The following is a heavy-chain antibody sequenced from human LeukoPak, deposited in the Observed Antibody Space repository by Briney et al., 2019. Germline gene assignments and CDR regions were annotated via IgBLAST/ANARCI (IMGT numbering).Heavy chain of an antibody. V-gene: IGHV3-7*01. CDR1: GFTFSSYW. J-gene: IGHJ4*02. CDR2: IKQDGSEK. D-gene: IGHD2-21*02. Sequence: GGSLRLSCAASGFTFSSYWMSWVRQAPGKGLEWVANIKQDGSEKYYVDSVKGRFTISRDNAKNSLYLQMNSQRAEDTAVYYCARERGDPPFDYWGQGTLVTVSS. CDR3: ARERGDPPFDY.